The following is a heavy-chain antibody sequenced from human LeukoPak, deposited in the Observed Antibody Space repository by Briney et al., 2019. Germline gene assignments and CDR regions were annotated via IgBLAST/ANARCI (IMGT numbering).Heavy chain of an antibody. V-gene: IGHV3-49*03. CDR1: GFTFGDYA. D-gene: IGHD6-19*01. Sequence: GSLRLSCTASGFTFGDYAMSWFRQAPGKGLEWVGFIRSKAYGGTTEYAASVKGRFTISRDDSKSIAYLQMNSLKTEDTAVYYCTREPIAVADTAFDYWGQGTLVTVSS. CDR2: IRSKAYGGTT. J-gene: IGHJ4*02. CDR3: TREPIAVADTAFDY.